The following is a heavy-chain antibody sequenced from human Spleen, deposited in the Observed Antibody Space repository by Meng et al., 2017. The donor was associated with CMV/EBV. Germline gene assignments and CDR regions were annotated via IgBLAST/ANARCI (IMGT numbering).Heavy chain of an antibody. V-gene: IGHV1-2*02. Sequence: ASVKVSCKASGYTFTSYGISWVRQAPGQGLEWMGWINPNSGGTNYAQKFQGRVIMTRDTSVSTAYMELSGLRSDDTAVYYCARGNSPDYWGQGTLVTVSS. CDR1: GYTFTSYG. J-gene: IGHJ4*02. CDR2: INPNSGGT. CDR3: ARGNSPDY. D-gene: IGHD2/OR15-2a*01.